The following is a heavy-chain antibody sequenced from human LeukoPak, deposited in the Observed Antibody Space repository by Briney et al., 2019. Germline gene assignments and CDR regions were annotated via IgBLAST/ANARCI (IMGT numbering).Heavy chain of an antibody. V-gene: IGHV1-2*02. CDR3: ARDGAPFRAVVGQPGYYYYMDV. CDR1: GYTFTGYY. J-gene: IGHJ6*03. CDR2: INPNSGGT. Sequence: ASVKVSCKASGYTFTGYYMHWVRQAPGQGLEWMGWINPNSGGTNYAQKFQGRVTMTRDTSISTAYMELSRLRSDDTAVYYCARDGAPFRAVVGQPGYYYYMDVWGKGTTVTVSS. D-gene: IGHD3-22*01.